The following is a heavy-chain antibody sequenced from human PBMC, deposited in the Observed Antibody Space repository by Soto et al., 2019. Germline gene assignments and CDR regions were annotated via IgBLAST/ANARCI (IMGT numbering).Heavy chain of an antibody. CDR2: ISISSSDR. J-gene: IGHJ4*01. Sequence: GGSLRLSCAASGFTLRTYTMNWVRQAPGKGLEWVSSISISSSDRYYADSVRGRFTISRDNAKNALYVQMNSLRADDTAVYFCVRGMNPLFGGQGTLVTVSS. V-gene: IGHV3-21*06. CDR3: VRGMNPLF. CDR1: GFTLRTYT.